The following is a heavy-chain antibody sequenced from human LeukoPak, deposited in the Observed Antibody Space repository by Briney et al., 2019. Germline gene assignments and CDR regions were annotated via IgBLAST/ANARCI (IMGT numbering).Heavy chain of an antibody. J-gene: IGHJ6*02. V-gene: IGHV3-30-3*01. CDR2: ISYDGSNK. D-gene: IGHD3-10*01. CDR3: ARDHRVQYGMDV. Sequence: GGSLRLSCAAAGFTFSSYAMPWVRQAPGKGLEWVAVISYDGSNKYYADSVKGRFTISRDNSKNTLYLQMNSLRAEDTAVYYCARDHRVQYGMDVWGQGTTVTVSS. CDR1: GFTFSSYA.